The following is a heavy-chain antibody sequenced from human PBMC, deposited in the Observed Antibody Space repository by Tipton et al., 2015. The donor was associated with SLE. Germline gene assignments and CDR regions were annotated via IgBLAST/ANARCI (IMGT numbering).Heavy chain of an antibody. Sequence: TLSLTCTVSGGSISSSSYYWGWIRQPPGKGLEWIGKIYYSGSISYTPSLKSRVTISVDTSKNQFSLKLSSVTAADTAVYYCARQQRFNWYFDYWGQGALVTVSS. CDR1: GGSISSSSYY. V-gene: IGHV4-39*07. CDR3: ARQQRFNWYFDY. CDR2: IYYSGSI. J-gene: IGHJ4*02. D-gene: IGHD1-20*01.